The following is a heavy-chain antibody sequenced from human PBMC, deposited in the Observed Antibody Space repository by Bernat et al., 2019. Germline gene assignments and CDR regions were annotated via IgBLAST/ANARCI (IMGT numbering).Heavy chain of an antibody. Sequence: QVQLVQSGAAVRKPGASVNVSCKASGYTFTNYAIHWVRQAPEQRPEWMGWLHTGNGNTRYSQKFQGRVTITWDTSASTAYMELSSLTSEDTAVYYCARDEVAANYYDHGIDVWGQGTSVTVSS. CDR1: GYTFTNYA. D-gene: IGHD6-19*01. V-gene: IGHV1-3*04. J-gene: IGHJ6*02. CDR2: LHTGNGNT. CDR3: ARDEVAANYYDHGIDV.